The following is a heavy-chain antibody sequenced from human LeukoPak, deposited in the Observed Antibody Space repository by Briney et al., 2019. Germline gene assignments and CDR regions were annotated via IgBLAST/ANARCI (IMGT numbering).Heavy chain of an antibody. V-gene: IGHV3-30-3*01. CDR3: ARGDYGDSQGYYYYGMDV. CDR1: GFTFSSYA. J-gene: IGHJ6*02. Sequence: PGRSLRLSCAASGFTFSSYAMHWVRQAPGKGLEWVAVISYDGSNKYYADSVKGRFTISRDNSKNTLYLQMNSLRAEDTAVYYCARGDYGDSQGYYYYGMDVWGQGTTVTVSS. CDR2: ISYDGSNK. D-gene: IGHD4-17*01.